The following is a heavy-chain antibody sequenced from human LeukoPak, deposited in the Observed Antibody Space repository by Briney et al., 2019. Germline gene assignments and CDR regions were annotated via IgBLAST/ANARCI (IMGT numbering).Heavy chain of an antibody. D-gene: IGHD6-6*01. CDR2: ISWNSGSI. J-gene: IGHJ6*02. CDR3: AKDHSSSSPYYYYYYGMDV. V-gene: IGHV3-9*01. CDR1: GFTFDDYA. Sequence: PGRSLRLSCAASGFTFDDYAMHWVRQAPGKGLEWVSGISWNSGSIGYADSVKGRFTISRDNAKNSLYLQMNSLRAEDTALYYCAKDHSSSSPYYYYYYGMDVWGQGTTVTVSS.